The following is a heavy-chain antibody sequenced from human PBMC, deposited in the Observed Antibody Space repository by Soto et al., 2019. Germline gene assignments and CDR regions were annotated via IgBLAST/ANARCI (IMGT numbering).Heavy chain of an antibody. V-gene: IGHV3-53*01. CDR2: IYSGGST. CDR3: ARGGWSGYFFNYFDY. D-gene: IGHD3-3*01. Sequence: PGGSLGLSCAVSGFTVSSNYMSWFRQAPGKGLEWVSVIYSGGSTYYADSVKGRFTISRDNSKNTLYLQMNSLRAEDTAVYYCARGGWSGYFFNYFDYWGQGTLVTVSS. CDR1: GFTVSSNY. J-gene: IGHJ4*02.